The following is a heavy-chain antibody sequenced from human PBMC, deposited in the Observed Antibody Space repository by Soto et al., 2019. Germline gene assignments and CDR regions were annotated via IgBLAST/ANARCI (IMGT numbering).Heavy chain of an antibody. CDR3: ARDIFHYGSGSSNYYGMDV. CDR1: GFTFSSYS. CDR2: ISSSSSYI. V-gene: IGHV3-21*01. Sequence: GGSLRLSCAASGFTFSSYSMNWVRQAPGKGLEWVPSISSSSSYIYYADSVKGRFTISRDNAKNSLYLQMNSLRAEDTAVYYCARDIFHYGSGSSNYYGMDVWGQGTTVTVSS. J-gene: IGHJ6*02. D-gene: IGHD3-10*01.